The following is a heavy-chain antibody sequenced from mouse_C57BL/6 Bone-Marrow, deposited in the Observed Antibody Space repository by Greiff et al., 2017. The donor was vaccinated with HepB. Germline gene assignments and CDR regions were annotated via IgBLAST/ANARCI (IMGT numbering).Heavy chain of an antibody. V-gene: IGHV1-42*01. Sequence: EVKLQESGPELVKPGASVKISCKASGYSFTGYYMNWVKQSPEKSLEWIGEINPSTGGTTYNQKFKAKATLTVDKSSSTAYMQLKSLTSEDAAVYYCARKLGGYAMDYWGQGTSVTVSS. CDR3: ARKLGGYAMDY. J-gene: IGHJ4*01. CDR2: INPSTGGT. CDR1: GYSFTGYY. D-gene: IGHD4-1*01.